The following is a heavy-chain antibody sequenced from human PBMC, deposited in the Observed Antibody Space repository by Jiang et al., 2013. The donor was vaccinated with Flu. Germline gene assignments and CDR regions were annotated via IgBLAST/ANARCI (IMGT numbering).Heavy chain of an antibody. J-gene: IGHJ6*04. V-gene: IGHV3-73*01. CDR2: IRSKANSYAT. Sequence: SGFTFSGSAMHWVRQASGKGLEWVGRIRSKANSYATAYAASVKGRFTISRDDSKNTAYLQMNSLKTEDTAVYYCTRRGGQSGYSGYDKGSPPHGMDVWGKGTTVTVSS. D-gene: IGHD5-12*01. CDR3: TRRGGQSGYSGYDKGSPPHGMDV. CDR1: GFTFSGSA.